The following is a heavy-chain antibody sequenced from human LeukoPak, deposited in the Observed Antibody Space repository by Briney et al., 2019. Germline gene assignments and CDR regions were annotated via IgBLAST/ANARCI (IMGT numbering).Heavy chain of an antibody. D-gene: IGHD3-10*01. CDR1: GGSFSGYY. Sequence: PSETLSLTCAVYGGSFSGYYWSWIRQPPGKGLEWIGEINHSGSTNYNPSLKSRVTISVDTSKNQFSLKLSSVTAADTAVYYCAMTLLWFGEPRAFDLWGRGTLVTVSS. CDR2: INHSGST. CDR3: AMTLLWFGEPRAFDL. J-gene: IGHJ2*01. V-gene: IGHV4-34*01.